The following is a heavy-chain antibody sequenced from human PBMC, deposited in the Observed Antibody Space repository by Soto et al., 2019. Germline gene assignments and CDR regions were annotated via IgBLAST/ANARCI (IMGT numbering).Heavy chain of an antibody. J-gene: IGHJ4*02. Sequence: SETLSLTCTVSGGSISSGSYCWSWIRQHPGKGLEWIGYIYYSGSTYYNPSLKSRVTISVDTSKNQFSLKLSSVTAADTAVYYCAIAVTTVTTYDYLGQGTLVTVSS. CDR2: IYYSGST. D-gene: IGHD4-17*01. CDR3: AIAVTTVTTYDY. CDR1: GGSISSGSYC. V-gene: IGHV4-31*03.